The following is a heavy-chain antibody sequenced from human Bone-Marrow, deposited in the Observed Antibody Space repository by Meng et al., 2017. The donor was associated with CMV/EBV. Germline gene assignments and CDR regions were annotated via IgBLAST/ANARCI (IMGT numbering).Heavy chain of an antibody. CDR1: GFTFSSYA. D-gene: IGHD3-22*01. CDR3: AKAYYYDSSGDWFDP. J-gene: IGHJ5*02. V-gene: IGHV3-23*03. CDR2: IYSGGSST. Sequence: GESLKISCAASGFTFSSYAMSWVRQAPGKGLEWVSVIYSGGSSTYYADSVKGRFTISRDNSKNTLYLQMNSLRAEDTAVYYCAKAYYYDSSGDWFDPWGQGTLVTASS.